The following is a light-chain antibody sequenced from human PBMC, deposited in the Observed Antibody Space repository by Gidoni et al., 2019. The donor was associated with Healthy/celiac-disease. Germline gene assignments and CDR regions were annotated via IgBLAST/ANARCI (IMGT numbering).Light chain of an antibody. V-gene: IGLV2-14*01. J-gene: IGLJ1*01. Sequence: QSALTQPAAASGSPGQSITISCTGTSSDVGGYNYVSGYQQHPGKAPKRMIYEVSNRPSGVSNRCSGSKSGNTASRTISGLQAEDEADYDCSSYTSSSTRVFGTGTKVTVL. CDR1: SSDVGGYNY. CDR2: EVS. CDR3: SSYTSSSTRV.